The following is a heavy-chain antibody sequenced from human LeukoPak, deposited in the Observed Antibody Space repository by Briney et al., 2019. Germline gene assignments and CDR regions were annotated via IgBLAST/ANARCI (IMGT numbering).Heavy chain of an antibody. Sequence: SETLSLTCTVSGGSISSSSYYWGWIRQPPGKGLEWIGYIYYSGSTNYNPSLKSRVTISVDTSKNQFSLKLSSVTAADTAVYYCARGNGSGSYYNYYYYMDVWGKGTTVTISS. CDR3: ARGNGSGSYYNYYYYMDV. D-gene: IGHD3-10*01. J-gene: IGHJ6*03. CDR1: GGSISSSSYY. V-gene: IGHV4-61*05. CDR2: IYYSGST.